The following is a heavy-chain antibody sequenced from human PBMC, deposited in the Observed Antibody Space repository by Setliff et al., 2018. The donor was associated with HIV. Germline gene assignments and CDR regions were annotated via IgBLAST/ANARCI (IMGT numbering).Heavy chain of an antibody. D-gene: IGHD2-8*01. CDR1: GFTFSSYW. V-gene: IGHV3-74*01. Sequence: GGSLRLSCAASGFTFSSYWMHWVRQAPGKGLVGVSRINSDGSSTSYADSVKGRFTISRDNAKNTLYLQMNSLRAEDTAVYYCARGGVYAIDYYYGMDVWGQGTTVTVSS. CDR2: INSDGSST. J-gene: IGHJ6*02. CDR3: ARGGVYAIDYYYGMDV.